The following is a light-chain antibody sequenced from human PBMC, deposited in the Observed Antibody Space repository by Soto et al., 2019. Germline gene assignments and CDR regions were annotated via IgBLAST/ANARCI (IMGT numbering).Light chain of an antibody. Sequence: DNQMTQSPSTLSASVGDRVTITCRASQSISSWLAWYQQKPGKAPKLLIYDASSLESGVPSRFSGSGSGTEFSLTISSLQPDDFATYYCQQYNSYLTFGGGTKVEI. V-gene: IGKV1-5*01. J-gene: IGKJ4*01. CDR2: DAS. CDR1: QSISSW. CDR3: QQYNSYLT.